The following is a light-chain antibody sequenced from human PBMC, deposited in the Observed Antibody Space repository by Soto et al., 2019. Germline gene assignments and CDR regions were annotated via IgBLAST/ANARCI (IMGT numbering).Light chain of an antibody. Sequence: EIVMTQSPATLSVSPWERATLSCRASQSVSSNLAWYQQKPGQAPRLLIYGASTRATGIPARFSGSGSGTEFTLTISSLQSEDLAVYYCQQYNNWPITFGQGTRLEIK. J-gene: IGKJ5*01. CDR3: QQYNNWPIT. V-gene: IGKV3-15*01. CDR2: GAS. CDR1: QSVSSN.